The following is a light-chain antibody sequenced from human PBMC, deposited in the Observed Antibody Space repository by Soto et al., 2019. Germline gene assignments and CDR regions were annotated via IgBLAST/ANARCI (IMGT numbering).Light chain of an antibody. CDR3: QHYNNWPPWT. Sequence: EIEMTQSPATPSLSPGERATLYCWASQSVSSNLAWYQQKPGQAPRLLIYGASTRVTGVPARFSGSGSGTEFILIISSLQSEDFAVYYCQHYNNWPPWTFGQGTKV. V-gene: IGKV3-15*01. CDR2: GAS. J-gene: IGKJ1*01. CDR1: QSVSSN.